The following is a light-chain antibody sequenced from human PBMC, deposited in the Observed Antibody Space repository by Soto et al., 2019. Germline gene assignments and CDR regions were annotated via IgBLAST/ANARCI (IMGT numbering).Light chain of an antibody. Sequence: QSVLTQPASVSGSPGQSITISCTGSSSDLGTFNLVSWYQQHPGEAPKLLIYEVNGRPSGVSNRFSGSKSGTTASLTISGLQTDDEADYFCCSYAGTNTYVFGGGTKVTVL. CDR1: SSDLGTFNL. J-gene: IGLJ1*01. CDR3: CSYAGTNTYV. CDR2: EVN. V-gene: IGLV2-23*02.